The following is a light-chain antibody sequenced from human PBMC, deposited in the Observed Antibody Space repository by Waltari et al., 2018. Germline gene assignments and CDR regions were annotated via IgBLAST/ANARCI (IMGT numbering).Light chain of an antibody. Sequence: VVLTQSPDTLSLSPGERATLSCRASQSVSSISLVWLQQKPGQAPRLVIYGTSNRATGFPDRFSGSGSGTDVTLTISRLEPEDFAMYYWQQYDGSVLTFGGGPRWSS. CDR3: QQYDGSVLT. V-gene: IGKV3-20*01. J-gene: IGKJ4*02. CDR1: QSVSSIS. CDR2: GTS.